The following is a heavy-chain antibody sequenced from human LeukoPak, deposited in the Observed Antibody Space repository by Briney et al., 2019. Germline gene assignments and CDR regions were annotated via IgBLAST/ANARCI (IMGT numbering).Heavy chain of an antibody. CDR3: AREQWELLYFDY. J-gene: IGHJ4*02. V-gene: IGHV3-33*01. Sequence: PGGSLRLSCAASGFTFSSYGMHWVRQAPGKGLEWVAVIWYDGSNKYYADSVKGRFTISRDNSKNTLYLQMNSLRAEDTDVYYCAREQWELLYFDYWGQGTLVTVSS. D-gene: IGHD1-26*01. CDR1: GFTFSSYG. CDR2: IWYDGSNK.